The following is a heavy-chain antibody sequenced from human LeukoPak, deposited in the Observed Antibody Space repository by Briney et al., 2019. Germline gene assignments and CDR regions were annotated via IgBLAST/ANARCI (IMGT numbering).Heavy chain of an antibody. CDR1: GASISSSSYY. J-gene: IGHJ5*02. D-gene: IGHD1-1*01. CDR2: IYYSGST. CDR3: ARGGGTWFDP. Sequence: SETLSLTCTVSGASISSSSYYWGWIRQPPGKGLEWIGSIYYSGSTYYNPSLKSRVTISVDTSKNQFSLKLSSVTAADTAVYYCARGGGTWFDPWGQGTLVTVSS. V-gene: IGHV4-39*07.